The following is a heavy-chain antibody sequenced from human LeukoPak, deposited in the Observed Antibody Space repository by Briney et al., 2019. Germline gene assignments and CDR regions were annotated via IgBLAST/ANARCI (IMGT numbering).Heavy chain of an antibody. J-gene: IGHJ4*02. CDR3: ARGRPQPYRYFDWLLEPPDY. CDR2: ICYSGST. D-gene: IGHD3-9*01. V-gene: IGHV4-59*01. CDR1: GGSISSYY. Sequence: SETLSLTCTVSGGSISSYYWSWIRQPPGKGLEWIGYICYSGSTNYNPSLKSRVTISVDTSKNQFSLKLSSVTAADTAVYYCARGRPQPYRYFDWLLEPPDYWGQGTLVTVSS.